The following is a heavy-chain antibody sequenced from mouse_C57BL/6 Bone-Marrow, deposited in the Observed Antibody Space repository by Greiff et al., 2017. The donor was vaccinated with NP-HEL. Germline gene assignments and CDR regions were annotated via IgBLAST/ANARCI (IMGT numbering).Heavy chain of an antibody. CDR1: GYNFTSYW. D-gene: IGHD1-1*01. CDR2: IHPNSGST. V-gene: IGHV1-64*01. Sequence: QVQLQQPGAELVKPGASVKLSCKASGYNFTSYWMHWVKQRPGQGLEWIGMIHPNSGSTKYNEKFKSKATLTVDKTSITAYMQLSSLTSEDSAVYYCARSFYYYGSRAWFAYWGQGTLVTVSA. CDR3: ARSFYYYGSRAWFAY. J-gene: IGHJ3*01.